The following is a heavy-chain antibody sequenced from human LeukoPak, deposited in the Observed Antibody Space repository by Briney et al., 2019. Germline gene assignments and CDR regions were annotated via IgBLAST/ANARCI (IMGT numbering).Heavy chain of an antibody. V-gene: IGHV1-2*02. CDR2: INPNSGGT. CDR1: GYTFTSYY. J-gene: IGHJ4*02. D-gene: IGHD3-10*01. Sequence: ASVKVSCKASGYTFTSYYMHWVRQAPGQGLEWMGWINPNSGGTNYAQKFQGRVSMTRDTSISTAYMELSRLRSDDTAVYYCARAYYYYGSGSYKFDYWGQGTLVTVSS. CDR3: ARAYYYYGSGSYKFDY.